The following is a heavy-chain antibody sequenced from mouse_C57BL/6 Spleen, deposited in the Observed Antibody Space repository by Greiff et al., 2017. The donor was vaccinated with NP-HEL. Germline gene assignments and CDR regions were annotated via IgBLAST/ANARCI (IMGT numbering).Heavy chain of an antibody. D-gene: IGHD2-4*01. J-gene: IGHJ2*01. CDR2: FYPGSGSI. Sequence: QVQLQQSGAELVKPGASVKLSCKASGYTFTEYAIHWVKQRSGQGLEWIGWFYPGSGSIKYNEKFKDQATLTADTSSSTAYIELSSLTSEDSAVFGYSGHEPGSYDYDPLFDDWGQGTTLTVAS. V-gene: IGHV1-62-2*01. CDR3: SGHEPGSYDYDPLFDD. CDR1: GYTFTEYA.